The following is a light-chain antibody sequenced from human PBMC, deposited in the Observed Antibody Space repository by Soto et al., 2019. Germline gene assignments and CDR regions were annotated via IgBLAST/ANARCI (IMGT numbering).Light chain of an antibody. J-gene: IGKJ1*01. CDR1: QSISSN. CDR2: RAS. V-gene: IGKV3-15*01. Sequence: DIVMTQSPATLSVSPGERATLSCRASQSISSNLAWYQQKPGQAPRLLIYRASTRATGIPSRFSGSGSGTYFTLTISSLQSEDFAIYYCQHYNNWLPWTFGQGTKVEIK. CDR3: QHYNNWLPWT.